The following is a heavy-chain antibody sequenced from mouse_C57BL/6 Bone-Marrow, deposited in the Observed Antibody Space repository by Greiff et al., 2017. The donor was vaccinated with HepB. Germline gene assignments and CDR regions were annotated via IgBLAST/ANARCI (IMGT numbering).Heavy chain of an antibody. CDR2: IYPRSGNT. CDR3: ARSRTGTGGFDY. Sequence: VKLQESGAELARPGASVKLSCKASGYTFTSYGISWVKQRPGQGLEWIGEIYPRSGNTYYNEKFKGKATLTADKSSSTAYMELRSLTSEDSAVYFCARSRTGTGGFDYWGQGTTLTVSS. CDR1: GYTFTSYG. J-gene: IGHJ2*01. V-gene: IGHV1-81*01. D-gene: IGHD4-1*01.